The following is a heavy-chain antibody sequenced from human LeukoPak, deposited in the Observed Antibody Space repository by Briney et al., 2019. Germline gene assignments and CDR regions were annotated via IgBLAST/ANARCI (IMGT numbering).Heavy chain of an antibody. Sequence: ASVKVSCKASVYTFTSYDFNGVRQAPGQGLEWMGWVSGYNGNTNYAQKFEGRVAMTTDTSSSTAYMELRSLRSDDTAIYYCAKGDWFEPWGQGTSVTVSS. J-gene: IGHJ5*02. V-gene: IGHV1-18*01. CDR3: AKGDWFEP. D-gene: IGHD2-21*01. CDR2: VSGYNGNT. CDR1: VYTFTSYD.